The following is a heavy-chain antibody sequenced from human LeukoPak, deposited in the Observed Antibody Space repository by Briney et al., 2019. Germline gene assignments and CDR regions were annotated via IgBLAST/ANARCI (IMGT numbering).Heavy chain of an antibody. D-gene: IGHD3-22*01. J-gene: IGHJ4*02. Sequence: PSETLSLTCTVSGGSISSYYWSWIRQPPGKGLEWIGYIYYSGSTNYNPSLKSRVTISVDTSKNQFSLKLSSVTAADTAVYYCARVDSSGYYYWGQGTLVTVSS. V-gene: IGHV4-59*01. CDR1: GGSISSYY. CDR3: ARVDSSGYYY. CDR2: IYYSGST.